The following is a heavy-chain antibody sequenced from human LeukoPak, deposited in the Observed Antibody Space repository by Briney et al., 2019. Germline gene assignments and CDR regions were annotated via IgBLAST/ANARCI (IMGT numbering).Heavy chain of an antibody. CDR1: GFTMINYA. D-gene: IGHD3-22*01. CDR2: ISYDGTNK. Sequence: SGGSLRLSCAASGFTMINYAMHWVRQAPSKGLEWVALISYDGTNKYYADSVKGRFAISRDNSKKTVYLQMNSLRADDTAVYFCARARNYYDGSGYPQDAFDLWGQGTMVTVSS. CDR3: ARARNYYDGSGYPQDAFDL. V-gene: IGHV3-33*01. J-gene: IGHJ3*01.